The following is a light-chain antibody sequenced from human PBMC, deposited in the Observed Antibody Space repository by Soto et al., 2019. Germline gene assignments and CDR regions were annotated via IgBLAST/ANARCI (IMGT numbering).Light chain of an antibody. CDR3: QQYYSTPTWT. V-gene: IGKV4-1*01. J-gene: IGKJ1*01. CDR2: WAS. Sequence: DIVMTQFPDSLAVSLGERATISCRSSQSVLYSSDNKNYLAWYQQKPGQPPKLLIYWASTRESWVPDRFSGSGSGTDFTLTISSLQAEDVAVYYCQQYYSTPTWTFGQGTKVEIK. CDR1: QSVLYSSDNKNY.